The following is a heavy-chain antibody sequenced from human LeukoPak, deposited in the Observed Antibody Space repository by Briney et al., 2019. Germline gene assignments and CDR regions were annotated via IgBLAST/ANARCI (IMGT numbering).Heavy chain of an antibody. D-gene: IGHD3-10*01. CDR3: ARDGPGYYGSGSFPY. CDR1: GFTFSSYS. CDR2: ISSSSSYI. Sequence: GGPLRLSCAASGFTFSSYSMTWVRQAPGKGLEWVSSISSSSSYILYAVSEKGRFPIPRDNAKNSLYLKMNSLRAEDTAVYYCARDGPGYYGSGSFPYWGQGTLVTVSS. V-gene: IGHV3-21*01. J-gene: IGHJ4*02.